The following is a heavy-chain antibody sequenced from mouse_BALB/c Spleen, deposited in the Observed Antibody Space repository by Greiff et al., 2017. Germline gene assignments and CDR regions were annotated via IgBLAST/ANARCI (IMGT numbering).Heavy chain of an antibody. CDR1: GYAFSSYW. J-gene: IGHJ2*01. CDR2: IYPGDGDT. D-gene: IGHD4-1*01. Sequence: QVQLKQSGAELVRPGSSVKISCKASGYAFSSYWMNWVKQRPGQGLEWIGQIYPGDGDTNYNGKFKGKATLTADKSSSTAYMQLSSLTSEDSAVYFCARRKTGREGFFDYWGQGTTLTVSS. V-gene: IGHV1-80*01. CDR3: ARRKTGREGFFDY.